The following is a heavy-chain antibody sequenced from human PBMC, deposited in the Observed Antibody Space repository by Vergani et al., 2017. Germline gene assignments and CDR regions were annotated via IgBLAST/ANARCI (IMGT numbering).Heavy chain of an antibody. Sequence: QMQLVQSGPEVKKPGTSVKVSCKASGFTFTSSAVQWVRQARGQRLEWIGWIVVGSGNTNYAQKFQERVTITRDMSTSTAYMELSSLRSEDTAVYYCAAVGGSVSYGAFDIWGQGTMVTVSS. V-gene: IGHV1-58*01. CDR2: IVVGSGNT. CDR1: GFTFTSSA. CDR3: AAVGGSVSYGAFDI. J-gene: IGHJ3*02. D-gene: IGHD3-10*01.